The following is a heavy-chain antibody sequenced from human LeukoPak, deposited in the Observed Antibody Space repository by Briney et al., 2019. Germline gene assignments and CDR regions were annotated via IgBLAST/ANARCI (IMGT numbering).Heavy chain of an antibody. CDR1: GFTFSSYA. CDR3: ARDRVQLWNYGMDV. D-gene: IGHD1-1*01. J-gene: IGHJ6*02. Sequence: GRSLRLSCAASGFTFSSYAMHWVRQGPGKGLEWVGTISYHGNNEYYADSVKGRFTISRDNSKNTLYLQMNSLRTEDTVAYYCARDRVQLWNYGMDVWGQGTTVTVSS. V-gene: IGHV3-30-3*01. CDR2: ISYHGNNE.